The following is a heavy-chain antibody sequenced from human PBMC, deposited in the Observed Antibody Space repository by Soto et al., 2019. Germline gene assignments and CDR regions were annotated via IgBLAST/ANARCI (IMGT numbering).Heavy chain of an antibody. J-gene: IGHJ5*02. CDR3: ARDTTLYDILTGYSVAWFDP. D-gene: IGHD3-9*01. Sequence: SETLSLTCTVSGGSVSSGSYYWSWIRQPPGKGLEWIGYIYYSGSTNYNPSLKSRVTISVDTSKNQFSLKLSSVTAADTAVYYCARDTTLYDILTGYSVAWFDPWGQGTLVTVSS. V-gene: IGHV4-61*01. CDR1: GGSVSSGSYY. CDR2: IYYSGST.